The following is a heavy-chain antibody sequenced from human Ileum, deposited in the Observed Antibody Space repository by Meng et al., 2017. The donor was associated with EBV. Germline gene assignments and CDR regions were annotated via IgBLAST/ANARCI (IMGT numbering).Heavy chain of an antibody. Sequence: QVQPQESGPGMVKPSDPLSLTCAVSGYSISSTNWWGWIRQPPGKGLEWIGYIYYSGSTSYNPSLKSRVTMSVDTSKNQFSLNLNSVTAVDTAVYYCARNVPGTSAYYDWGQGTLVTVSS. V-gene: IGHV4-28*01. CDR2: IYYSGST. J-gene: IGHJ4*02. CDR3: ARNVPGTSAYYD. D-gene: IGHD3-22*01. CDR1: GYSISSTNW.